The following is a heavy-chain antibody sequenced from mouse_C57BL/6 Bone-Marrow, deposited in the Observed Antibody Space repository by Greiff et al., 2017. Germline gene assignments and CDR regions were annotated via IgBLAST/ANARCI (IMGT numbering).Heavy chain of an antibody. D-gene: IGHD4-1*01. J-gene: IGHJ1*03. CDR1: GYTFTSYW. CDR2: INPSSGYT. Sequence: VPLQQSGAELAKPGASVKLSCKASGYTFTSYWMHWVKQRPGQGLEWIGYINPSSGYTKYNHKFKDKATLTADKSSSTDYMQLSSLTYEDSAVYYCARANWDWYFDVGGTGTTVTVSS. V-gene: IGHV1-7*01. CDR3: ARANWDWYFDV.